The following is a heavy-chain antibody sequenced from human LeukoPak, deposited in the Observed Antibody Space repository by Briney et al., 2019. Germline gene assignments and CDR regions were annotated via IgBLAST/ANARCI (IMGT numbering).Heavy chain of an antibody. V-gene: IGHV4-61*02. D-gene: IGHD2-2*01. CDR3: ASSPRTLPDY. Sequence: SETLSLTCTVSGGSISSGSYYWSWIRQPAGKGLEWIGRIYTSGSTNYNPSLKSRVTISVDKSKNQFSLKLSSVTAADTAVYYCASSPRTLPDYWGQGTLVTVSS. J-gene: IGHJ4*02. CDR2: IYTSGST. CDR1: GGSISSGSYY.